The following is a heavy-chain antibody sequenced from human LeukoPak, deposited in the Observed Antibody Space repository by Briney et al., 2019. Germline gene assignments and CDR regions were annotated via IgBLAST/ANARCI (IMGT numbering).Heavy chain of an antibody. V-gene: IGHV4-30-2*01. D-gene: IGHD6-19*01. Sequence: SQTLSLTCTVSGGSISSGGYYWSWIRQPPGKGLEWIGYIYHSGSTYYNPSLKSRVTISVDTSKNQFSLKLSSVTAADTAVYYCARVIEVAGTRPFDYWGQGTLVTVSS. J-gene: IGHJ4*02. CDR1: GGSISSGGYY. CDR2: IYHSGST. CDR3: ARVIEVAGTRPFDY.